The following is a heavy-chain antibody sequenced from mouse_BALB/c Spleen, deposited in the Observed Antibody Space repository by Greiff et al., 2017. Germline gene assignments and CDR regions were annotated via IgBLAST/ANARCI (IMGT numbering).Heavy chain of an antibody. V-gene: IGHV5-6*01. D-gene: IGHD1-1*01. CDR2: ISSGGSYT. J-gene: IGHJ2*01. CDR3: ERHRDYGSSDCLDY. Sequence: EVNVVESGGDLVKPGGSLKLSCAASGFTFSSYGMSWVRQTPDKRLEWVATISSGGSYTYYPDSVKGRFPISRVNAQNTLYLQMSSLKSEDTAMYGCERHRDYGSSDCLDYWGQGTTLTVAS. CDR1: GFTFSSYG.